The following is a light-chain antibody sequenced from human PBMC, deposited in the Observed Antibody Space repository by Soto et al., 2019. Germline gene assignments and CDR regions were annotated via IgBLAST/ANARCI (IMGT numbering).Light chain of an antibody. J-gene: IGLJ2*01. V-gene: IGLV2-14*03. CDR3: SSYAYTSIL. CDR2: DVS. Sequence: QSVLTQPASVSGSPGQSITISCTGTSSDVGGYNYVSWYQQYPGEAPKLMIYDVSSRPSGVSNRFSGSKSGNTASLTISGLQAEDEADYYCSSYAYTSILFGGGTKLTVL. CDR1: SSDVGGYNY.